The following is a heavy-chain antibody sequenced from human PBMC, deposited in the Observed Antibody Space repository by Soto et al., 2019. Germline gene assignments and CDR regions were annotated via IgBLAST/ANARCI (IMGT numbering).Heavy chain of an antibody. CDR2: INHSGST. D-gene: IGHD6-13*01. J-gene: IGHJ4*02. Sequence: LSLTCAVYGGSFSGYYWSWIRQPPGKGLEWIGEINHSGSTNYNPSLKSRVTISVDTSKNQFSLKLSSVTAADTAVYYCASSYRSSWYRRANFDYWGQGTLVTVSS. CDR1: GGSFSGYY. CDR3: ASSYRSSWYRRANFDY. V-gene: IGHV4-34*01.